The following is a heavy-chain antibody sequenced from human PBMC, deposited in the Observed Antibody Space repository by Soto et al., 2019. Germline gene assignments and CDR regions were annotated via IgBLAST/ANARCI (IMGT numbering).Heavy chain of an antibody. J-gene: IGHJ4*02. CDR2: IYYSGST. V-gene: IGHV4-59*01. Sequence: SETLSLTCTVSGGSISSYYWSWIRQPPGKGPEWIGYIYYSGSTNYNPSLKSRVTISVDTSKNQFSLKLSSVTATDTAVYYCARGPVKVYGDYNFDYCGQGTLVTVSS. D-gene: IGHD4-17*01. CDR1: GGSISSYY. CDR3: ARGPVKVYGDYNFDY.